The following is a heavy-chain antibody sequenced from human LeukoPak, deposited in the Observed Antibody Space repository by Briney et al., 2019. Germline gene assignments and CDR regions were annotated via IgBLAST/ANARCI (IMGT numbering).Heavy chain of an antibody. CDR3: VRSGYYYDWFDP. V-gene: IGHV1-69*02. Sequence: SVTVSCEAPGGTFTDYSISWVRQAPGQGLEWMGRIIPILDQSNYAQKFQGRVTFTADKSTTTASMELSSLKSDDTAVYYYVRSGYYYDWFDPWGQGTLVTV. J-gene: IGHJ5*02. D-gene: IGHD5-12*01. CDR1: GGTFTDYS. CDR2: IIPILDQS.